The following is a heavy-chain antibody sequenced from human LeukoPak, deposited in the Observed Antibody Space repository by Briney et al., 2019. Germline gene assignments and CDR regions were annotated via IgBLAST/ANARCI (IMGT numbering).Heavy chain of an antibody. CDR3: ARDGDIVVVGYYFDY. J-gene: IGHJ4*02. V-gene: IGHV3-30-3*01. CDR2: ISYDGSNK. D-gene: IGHD2-15*01. Sequence: GGSLRLSCAASGFTFSSYAMHWVRQAPGKGLEWVAVISYDGSNKYYADSVKGRFTISRDNSKNTLYLQMNSLRAEGTAVYYCARDGDIVVVGYYFDYWGQGTLVTVSS. CDR1: GFTFSSYA.